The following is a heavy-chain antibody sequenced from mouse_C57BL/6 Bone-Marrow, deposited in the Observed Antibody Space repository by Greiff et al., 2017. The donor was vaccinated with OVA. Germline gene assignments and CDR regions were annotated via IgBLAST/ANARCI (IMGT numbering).Heavy chain of an antibody. Sequence: VQLQQPGAELVKPGASVKLSCKASGYTFTSYWMHWVKQRPGRGLEWIGRLDPNSGGTKYNVKFKGKATLTVDKTSSTAYMQLSRLTSEDSAVYYFARFFGNHRVTWFAYWGQGTLVTVSA. J-gene: IGHJ3*01. CDR3: ARFFGNHRVTWFAY. CDR1: GYTFTSYW. D-gene: IGHD2-1*01. V-gene: IGHV1-72*01. CDR2: LDPNSGGT.